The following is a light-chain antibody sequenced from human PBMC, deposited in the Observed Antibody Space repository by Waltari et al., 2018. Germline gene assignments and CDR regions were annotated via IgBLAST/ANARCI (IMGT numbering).Light chain of an antibody. CDR3: CSYSSSRTFDWV. V-gene: IGLV2-14*01. Sequence: QSALTQPASVSGSPGQSITISCTGSSSDIGNYNFVSCYQQFPGKAPKLMIFEVNSRPSGVSSRFSGSKSGNTASLTISGLQAEDEADYYCCSYSSSRTFDWVFGGGTKLTVL. CDR1: SSDIGNYNF. J-gene: IGLJ3*02. CDR2: EVN.